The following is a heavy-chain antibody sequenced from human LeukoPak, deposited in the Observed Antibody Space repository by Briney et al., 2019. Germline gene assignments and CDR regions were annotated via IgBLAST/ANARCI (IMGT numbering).Heavy chain of an antibody. J-gene: IGHJ4*02. CDR2: INPSGGST. CDR1: GYTFTDYY. Sequence: ASVKVSCKASGYTFTDYYMHWVRQAPGQGLEWMGIINPSGGSTSYAQKFQGRVTMTRDTSTSTVYMELSSLRSEDTAVYYCARERMNSGSYRGPLDYWGQGTLVTVSS. D-gene: IGHD1-26*01. CDR3: ARERMNSGSYRGPLDY. V-gene: IGHV1-46*01.